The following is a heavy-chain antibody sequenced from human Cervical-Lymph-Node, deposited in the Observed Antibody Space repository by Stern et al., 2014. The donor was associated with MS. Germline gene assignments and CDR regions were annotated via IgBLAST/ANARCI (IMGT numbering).Heavy chain of an antibody. J-gene: IGHJ4*02. V-gene: IGHV1-18*01. CDR1: GYSFTNYG. D-gene: IGHD6-6*01. Sequence: MQLVESGAEVKKPGASVKVSCKASGYSFTNYGISWVRQAPGQGLEWMGWISGYNGNANCAQKLQGRVTMTTDTSTSTAYMELRSLRSDDTAVYYCARMSIAARGGFDYWGQGTLVTVSS. CDR2: ISGYNGNA. CDR3: ARMSIAARGGFDY.